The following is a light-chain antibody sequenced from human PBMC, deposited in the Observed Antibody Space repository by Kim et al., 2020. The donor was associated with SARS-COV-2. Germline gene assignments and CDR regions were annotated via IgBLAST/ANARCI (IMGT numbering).Light chain of an antibody. J-gene: IGLJ3*02. CDR3: CSYAGSSTWV. CDR2: EGS. CDR1: RSDVGSYNL. V-gene: IGLV2-23*01. Sequence: GQSITISCTVTRSDVGSYNLVSWYQQHPGKAPQLMIYEGSKRPSGVSNRFSGSKSGNTASLTISGLQAEDEADYYCCSYAGSSTWVFGGGTQLTVL.